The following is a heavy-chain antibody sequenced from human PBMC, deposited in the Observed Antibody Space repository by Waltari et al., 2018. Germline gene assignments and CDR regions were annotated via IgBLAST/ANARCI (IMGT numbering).Heavy chain of an antibody. D-gene: IGHD2-21*02. CDR1: GFTFSTYW. CDR2: VKQDGGAT. J-gene: IGHJ6*02. Sequence: EVQLVESGGGLVQPGGSLRLSCAASGFTFSTYWMTWVRQGPGKGLEWVANVKQDGGATYYVDSLKGRFTISRDNAKNSLYLQMNSLRVEDTAVYYCATLGCCGDNCFYAMDVWGQGTTVTVSS. V-gene: IGHV3-7*01. CDR3: ATLGCCGDNCFYAMDV.